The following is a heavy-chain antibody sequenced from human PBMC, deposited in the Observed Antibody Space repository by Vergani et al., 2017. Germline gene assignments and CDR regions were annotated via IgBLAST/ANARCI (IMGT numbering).Heavy chain of an antibody. CDR2: IYTSGNT. CDR3: ARVQAKYYYYYYMDV. Sequence: QVQLQESGPGLVKPSETLSLTCTVSGGSISGYYWSWIRQPAGKGLEWIGRIYTSGNTNYNPSLKSRVTMSLDTSKKQFSLKLSSVTAADTAVYYCARVQAKYYYYYYMDVWGKGTTVTVSS. J-gene: IGHJ6*03. V-gene: IGHV4-4*07. CDR1: GGSISGYY. D-gene: IGHD1-26*01.